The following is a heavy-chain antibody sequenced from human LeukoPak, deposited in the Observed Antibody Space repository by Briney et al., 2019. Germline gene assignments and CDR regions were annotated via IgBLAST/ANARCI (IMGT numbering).Heavy chain of an antibody. J-gene: IGHJ4*02. Sequence: SETLTLTCTVSGGSISSYYWSWIRQPPGKGLEWIGYIEYSGRTEYKPSLQSRLTISVDTSKNQFSLKVNSVTAADTAVYYCARGVYGGYFDQWGQGALVTVSS. CDR1: GGSISSYY. CDR2: IEYSGRT. V-gene: IGHV4-59*01. D-gene: IGHD4/OR15-4a*01. CDR3: ARGVYGGYFDQ.